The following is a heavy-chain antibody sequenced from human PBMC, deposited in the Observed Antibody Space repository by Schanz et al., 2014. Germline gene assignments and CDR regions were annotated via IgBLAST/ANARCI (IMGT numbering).Heavy chain of an antibody. V-gene: IGHV3-30*02. CDR1: GFTFSSYS. J-gene: IGHJ4*02. CDR3: ARDQASTH. Sequence: VQLVESGGGLVKPGDSLRLSCAASGFTFSSYSMHWVRQAPGKGLEWVAFIRYDGSSKYYADSVRGRFTISRDDSKNTLYLQMNSLRAEDTAVYYCARDQASTHWGQGTPVTVSS. CDR2: IRYDGSSK.